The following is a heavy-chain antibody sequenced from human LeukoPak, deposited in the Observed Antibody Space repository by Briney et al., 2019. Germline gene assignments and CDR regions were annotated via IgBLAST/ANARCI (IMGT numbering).Heavy chain of an antibody. CDR1: GFTVSSNY. CDR2: IYSGGST. CDR3: ARKKWELPYYRMDV. D-gene: IGHD1-26*01. J-gene: IGHJ6*02. Sequence: GGSLRLSCAASGFTVSSNYMSWVRQPPGKGLEWVSVIYSGGSTYYADSVKGRFTISRDNSKNTLYLQMNSLRAEDTAVYYSARKKWELPYYRMDVWGQGTTVTVYS. V-gene: IGHV3-66*01.